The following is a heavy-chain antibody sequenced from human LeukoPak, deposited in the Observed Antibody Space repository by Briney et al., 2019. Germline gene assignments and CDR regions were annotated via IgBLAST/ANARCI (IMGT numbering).Heavy chain of an antibody. CDR1: GYTFTGYS. Sequence: ASLKVSCRTSGYTFTGYSMHWVRQAPGQGLEWMGRIIPNSGDTQLAQKFQGRVTMTRDTSISTVYMDLSGLTSDDSAIYYCARDSEYCTSTNCFHPFDSRGQGTLVTVSS. CDR2: IIPNSGDT. D-gene: IGHD2-2*01. V-gene: IGHV1-2*02. CDR3: ARDSEYCTSTNCFHPFDS. J-gene: IGHJ4*02.